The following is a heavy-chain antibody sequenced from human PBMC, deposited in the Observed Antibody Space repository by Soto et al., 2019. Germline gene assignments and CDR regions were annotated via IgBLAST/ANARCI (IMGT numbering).Heavy chain of an antibody. J-gene: IGHJ4*02. CDR1: GFTFSSYG. Sequence: GGSLRLSCAASGFTFSSYGMRWVRQAPGKGLEWVAVISYDGSNKYYADSVKGRFTISRDNSKNTLYLQMNSLRAEDTAVYYCAKSSPGSYKQYYFDYWGQGTLVTVSS. V-gene: IGHV3-30*18. D-gene: IGHD1-26*01. CDR3: AKSSPGSYKQYYFDY. CDR2: ISYDGSNK.